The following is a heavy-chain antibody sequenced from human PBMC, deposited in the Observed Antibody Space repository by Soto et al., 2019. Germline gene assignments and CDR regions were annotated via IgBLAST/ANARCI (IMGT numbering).Heavy chain of an antibody. CDR3: ARDEPNYGDYDY. D-gene: IGHD4-17*01. CDR2: INGDGGTK. CDR1: GFTFSSSW. V-gene: IGHV3-74*01. J-gene: IGHJ4*02. Sequence: SGGSLRLSCAASGFTFSSSWMHWVRQAPGKGLVWVSRINGDGGTKYYADSVKGRFTISRDNSKNTLYLQMNSLRVEDTAVYYCARDEPNYGDYDYWGQGTLVTVSS.